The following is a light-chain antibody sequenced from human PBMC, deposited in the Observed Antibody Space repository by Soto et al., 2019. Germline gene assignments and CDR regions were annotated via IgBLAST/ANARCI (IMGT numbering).Light chain of an antibody. Sequence: DIQMTQSPSSLSASVGDRVTITCRASQSISSYLNWYQQKPGKAPKLLIYAASSLQSGVPSRFSGSGSGTDFTLTITSLQPEDFATYYCQQSYSPLRTFGQGTRWIS. CDR1: QSISSY. J-gene: IGKJ1*01. V-gene: IGKV1-39*01. CDR3: QQSYSPLRT. CDR2: AAS.